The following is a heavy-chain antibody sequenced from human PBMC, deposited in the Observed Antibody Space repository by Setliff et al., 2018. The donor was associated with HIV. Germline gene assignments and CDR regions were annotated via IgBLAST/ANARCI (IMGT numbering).Heavy chain of an antibody. CDR2: ISGSNSRT. CDR1: GVNFMFFA. Sequence: GGSMRLSCTAPGVNFMFFAMSWVRQAPGKGLEWVSGISGSNSRTDWVDSVKGRFTISRDKSKNTLYLQLNSLRAEDTAVYYCAKHECSGGCYYYMDVWGKGIMVTVSS. CDR3: AKHECSGGCYYYMDV. J-gene: IGHJ6*03. V-gene: IGHV3-23*01. D-gene: IGHD2-15*01.